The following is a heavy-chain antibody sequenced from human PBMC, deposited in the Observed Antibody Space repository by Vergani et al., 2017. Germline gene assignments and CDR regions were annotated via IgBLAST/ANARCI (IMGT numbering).Heavy chain of an antibody. D-gene: IGHD3-3*01. CDR3: EREGRGILEWKLVNWLDQ. Sequence: EVQLVESGGGLVQPGGSLRLSCAASGFTFSSYSMNWVRQAPGKGLEWVSYISSSSSTIYYADSVKGRFTISRDNAKNSLYQQMNRLRAEETAVYYCEREGRGILEWKLVNWLDQWGQGTLVTGSA. CDR2: ISSSSSTI. V-gene: IGHV3-48*01. J-gene: IGHJ5*02. CDR1: GFTFSSYS.